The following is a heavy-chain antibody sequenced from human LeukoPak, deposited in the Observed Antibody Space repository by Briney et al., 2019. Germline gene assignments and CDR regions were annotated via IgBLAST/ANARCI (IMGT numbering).Heavy chain of an antibody. J-gene: IGHJ3*02. D-gene: IGHD3-22*01. CDR1: GGSISGYH. Sequence: TSETLSLTCTVSGGSISGYHSSWFRQPPGKGLEWIGYIDYTWNNNYSPSLKSRVTMSFDMSKNQFSLEMNSVTAADAAMFYCARLDRPGGRTGDVFDIWGQGTMVTVSS. CDR3: ARLDRPGGRTGDVFDI. CDR2: IDYTWNN. V-gene: IGHV4-59*08.